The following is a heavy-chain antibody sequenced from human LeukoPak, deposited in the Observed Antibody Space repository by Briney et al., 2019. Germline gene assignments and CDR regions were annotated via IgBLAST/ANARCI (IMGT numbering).Heavy chain of an antibody. CDR3: ATKQWLAPPPDS. Sequence: GGSLRLSCAAPGFTFSKYWMLWVRQAPGKGLESVSRINTDGAVTTYADSVKGRFTVSRDNADNTMFLQMNSVRDEDTAVYYCATKQWLAPPPDSWGQGTPVTVSS. CDR2: INTDGAVT. J-gene: IGHJ4*02. V-gene: IGHV3-74*01. CDR1: GFTFSKYW. D-gene: IGHD6-19*01.